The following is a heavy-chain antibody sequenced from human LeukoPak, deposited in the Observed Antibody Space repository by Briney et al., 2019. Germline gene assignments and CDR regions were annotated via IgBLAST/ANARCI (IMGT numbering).Heavy chain of an antibody. V-gene: IGHV1-69*13. CDR1: GGTFSSYA. Sequence: SVKVSCKASGGTFSSYAISWVRQAPGQGLEWMGGIIPILGTANYAQKFQGRVMITADESTSTAYMELSSLRPEDTAVYYCATKRGYSYGSPHWGQGTLVTVSS. CDR2: IIPILGTA. J-gene: IGHJ4*02. CDR3: ATKRGYSYGSPH. D-gene: IGHD5-18*01.